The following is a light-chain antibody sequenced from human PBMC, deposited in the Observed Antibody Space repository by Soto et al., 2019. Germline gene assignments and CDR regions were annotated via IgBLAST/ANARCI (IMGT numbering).Light chain of an antibody. Sequence: QSVLTQPPSASGSPGQSVTISCTGTSSDVGGYNYVSWYQQHPGKAPKLIIYEVSKRPSGVPDRFSGSKSGNTASLTVSGLHSEDEADYYCTSYAGTYSFFYVFGTGTKLTVL. CDR1: SSDVGGYNY. CDR3: TSYAGTYSFFYV. J-gene: IGLJ1*01. V-gene: IGLV2-8*01. CDR2: EVS.